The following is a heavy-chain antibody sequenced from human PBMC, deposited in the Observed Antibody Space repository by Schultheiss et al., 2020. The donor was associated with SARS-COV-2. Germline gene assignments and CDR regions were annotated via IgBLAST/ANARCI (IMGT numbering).Heavy chain of an antibody. Sequence: ESLKISCAVYGGSFSGYYWSWIRQPPGKGLEWIGEINHSGSTNYNPSLKSRVTISVDTSKNQFSLKLSSVTAADTAVYYCAREYYYDSSGYVSWGQGTLVTVSS. J-gene: IGHJ5*02. CDR3: AREYYYDSSGYVS. D-gene: IGHD3-22*01. CDR2: INHSGST. CDR1: GGSFSGYY. V-gene: IGHV4-34*01.